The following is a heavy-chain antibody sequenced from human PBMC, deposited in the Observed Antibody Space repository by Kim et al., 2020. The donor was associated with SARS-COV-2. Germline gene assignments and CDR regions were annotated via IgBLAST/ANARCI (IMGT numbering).Heavy chain of an antibody. J-gene: IGHJ5*02. Sequence: YAQKFQGRVTITADESTSTAYMELSSLRSEDTAVYYCAESGGYSDGWFDPWGQGTLVTVSS. V-gene: IGHV1-69*01. D-gene: IGHD1-26*01. CDR3: AESGGYSDGWFDP.